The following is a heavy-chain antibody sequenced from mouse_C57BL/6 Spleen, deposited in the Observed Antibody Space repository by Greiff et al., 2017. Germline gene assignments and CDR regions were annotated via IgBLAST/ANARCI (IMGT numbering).Heavy chain of an antibody. CDR2: ISDGGSYT. Sequence: EVQGVESGGGLVKPGGSLKLSCAASGFTFSSYAMSWVRQTPEKRLEWVATISDGGSYTYYPDNVKGRFTISRDNAKNNLYLQMSHLKSEDTAMYYCARGGTEDYFDYWGQGTTLTVSS. CDR1: GFTFSSYA. CDR3: ARGGTEDYFDY. J-gene: IGHJ2*01. V-gene: IGHV5-4*01. D-gene: IGHD3-3*01.